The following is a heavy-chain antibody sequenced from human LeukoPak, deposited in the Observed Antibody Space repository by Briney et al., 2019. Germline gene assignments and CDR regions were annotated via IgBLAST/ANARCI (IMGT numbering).Heavy chain of an antibody. CDR3: ARGVRIDYSAFDI. CDR1: GYTFTSYY. Sequence: ASVKVSCKASGYTFTSYYMHWVRQAPGQGLEWMGWINPNSGGTNYAQKFQGRVTMTRDTSISTAYMELSRLRSDDTAVYYCARGVRIDYSAFDIWGQGTMVTVSS. CDR2: INPNSGGT. D-gene: IGHD2-15*01. V-gene: IGHV1-2*02. J-gene: IGHJ3*02.